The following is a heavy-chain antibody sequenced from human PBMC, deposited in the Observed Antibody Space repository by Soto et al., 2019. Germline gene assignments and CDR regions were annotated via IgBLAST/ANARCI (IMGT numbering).Heavy chain of an antibody. Sequence: SCKASGGTFSSYAISWVRQAPGQGLEWMGGIIPIFGTANYAQKFQGRVTITADESTSTAYMELSSLRSEDTAVYYCARGASDSPGAYDYWGQGTLVTVSS. J-gene: IGHJ4*02. CDR2: IIPIFGTA. CDR3: ARGASDSPGAYDY. CDR1: GGTFSSYA. V-gene: IGHV1-69*01.